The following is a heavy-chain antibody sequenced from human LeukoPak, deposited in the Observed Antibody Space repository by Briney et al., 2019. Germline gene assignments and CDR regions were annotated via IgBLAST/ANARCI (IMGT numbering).Heavy chain of an antibody. CDR1: GGSFSDYY. D-gene: IGHD3-3*02. V-gene: IGHV4-34*01. CDR3: ARGRFSVYYFDY. Sequence: SETLSLTCGASGGSFSDYYWSWIRQPPGKGLEWIGEIIHSGATSSSPSLKSRVTISMDPSKNQFSLRLSSVTAADTAVYYCARGRFSVYYFDYWGQGSLATVSS. CDR2: IIHSGAT. J-gene: IGHJ4*02.